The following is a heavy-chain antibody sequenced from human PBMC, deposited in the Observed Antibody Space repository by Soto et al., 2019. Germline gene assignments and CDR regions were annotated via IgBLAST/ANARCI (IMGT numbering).Heavy chain of an antibody. CDR2: MNPIFGTA. D-gene: IGHD4-17*01. J-gene: IGHJ3*02. CDR1: GYTFTSYD. CDR3: ARGHEYGGNSDAFDI. V-gene: IGHV1-69*06. Sequence: ATSVKVSCKASGYTFTSYDINWVRQATGQGLEWMGWMNPIFGTADYAQKFQDRVTITADKSTNTAYMELRSLFSEDTAVYYCARGHEYGGNSDAFDIWGQGTVVTVSS.